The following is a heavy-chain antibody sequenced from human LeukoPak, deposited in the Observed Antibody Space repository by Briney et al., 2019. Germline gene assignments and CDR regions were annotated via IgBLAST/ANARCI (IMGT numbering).Heavy chain of an antibody. V-gene: IGHV4-34*01. D-gene: IGHD3-22*01. J-gene: IGHJ3*02. CDR3: ASEYYYDSSGYSRHAFDI. Sequence: SETLSLTCAVSGGSISSGGYSWSWIRQPPGKGLEWIGEINHSGSTNYNPSLKSRVTISVDTSKNQFSLKLSSVTAADTAMYYCASEYYYDSSGYSRHAFDIWGQGTMVTVSS. CDR2: INHSGST. CDR1: GGSISSGGYS.